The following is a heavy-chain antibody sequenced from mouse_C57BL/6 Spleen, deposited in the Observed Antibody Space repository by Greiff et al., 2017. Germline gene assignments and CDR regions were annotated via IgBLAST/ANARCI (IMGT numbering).Heavy chain of an antibody. V-gene: IGHV5-17*01. CDR3: AGHGSSYDWYFDV. Sequence: EVKVEESGGGLVKPGGSLKLSCAASGFTFSDYGMHWVRQAPEKGLEWVAYISSGSSTIYYADTVKGRFTISRDNAKNTLFLQMTSLRSEDTAMYYCAGHGSSYDWYFDVWGTGTTVTVSS. CDR1: GFTFSDYG. J-gene: IGHJ1*03. D-gene: IGHD1-1*01. CDR2: ISSGSSTI.